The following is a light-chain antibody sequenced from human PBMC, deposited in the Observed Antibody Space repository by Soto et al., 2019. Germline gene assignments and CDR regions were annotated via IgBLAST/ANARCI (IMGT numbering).Light chain of an antibody. J-gene: IGKJ2*01. V-gene: IGKV3-15*01. Sequence: EIVMPQSPATLSVSPGERATLSCRASQSVSSNLAWYQQKPGQAPRLLIYGASTRATGIPARFSGSGSGTEFTLTISSLQSEDFAVYYCQQYNNWPRAFGQGTKREIK. CDR3: QQYNNWPRA. CDR1: QSVSSN. CDR2: GAS.